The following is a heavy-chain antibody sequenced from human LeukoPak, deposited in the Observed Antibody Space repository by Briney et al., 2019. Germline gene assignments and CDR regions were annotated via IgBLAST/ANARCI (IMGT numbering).Heavy chain of an antibody. V-gene: IGHV1-46*01. CDR1: GYTLTNYY. CDR2: INPSGGST. J-gene: IGHJ5*02. Sequence: ASVKVSCKASGYTLTNYYMHWVRQAPGQGLEWMGIINPSGGSTTYAQKFQGRVTMTRDMSTGTVYMELSSLRSEDTAVYYCGRDLNRSGYTREGRFDPWGQGTLVTVSS. D-gene: IGHD3-22*01. CDR3: GRDLNRSGYTREGRFDP.